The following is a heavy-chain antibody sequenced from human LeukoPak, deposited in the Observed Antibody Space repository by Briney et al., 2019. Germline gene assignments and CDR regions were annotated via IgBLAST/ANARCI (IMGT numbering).Heavy chain of an antibody. CDR3: ARGQLIFSDYGDYWCYLDY. CDR2: IYYSGST. V-gene: IGHV4-31*03. Sequence: SETLSLTCTVSGVSISSGGYYWSWIRQHPGKGLEWIGYIYYSGSTYYNPSLKSRVTISVDTSKNQFSLKLSSVTAADTAVYYCARGQLIFSDYGDYWCYLDYWGQGTLVTVSS. D-gene: IGHD4-17*01. J-gene: IGHJ4*02. CDR1: GVSISSGGYY.